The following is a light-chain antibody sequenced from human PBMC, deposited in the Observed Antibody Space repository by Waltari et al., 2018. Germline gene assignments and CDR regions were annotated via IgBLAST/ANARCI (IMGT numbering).Light chain of an antibody. CDR2: WAS. V-gene: IGKV4-1*01. Sequence: DIVMTQSPDSLAVSLGDRATINCRSSQSVLYSFDNKNQLAWDQQKPGQPPKVLIYWASTRESGVPARFSGSGSETDFSLTISSLQAEDVAVYYCQQYYDIPFTFGPGTKVEIK. J-gene: IGKJ3*01. CDR3: QQYYDIPFT. CDR1: QSVLYSFDNKNQ.